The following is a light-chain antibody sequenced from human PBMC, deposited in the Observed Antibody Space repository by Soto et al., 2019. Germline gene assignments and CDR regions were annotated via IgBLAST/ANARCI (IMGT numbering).Light chain of an antibody. CDR2: DVS. CDR1: SSDDYNYNY. Sequence: QSALTQPASVSGSPGQSITISCTGTSSDDYNYNYVSWYQQHPGKAPKLIIYDVSDRPSGVSNRFSGSKSGNTASLTISGLQIEDEADYYCSSYRSSSTFFGGGTQLTVL. J-gene: IGLJ2*01. CDR3: SSYRSSSTF. V-gene: IGLV2-14*01.